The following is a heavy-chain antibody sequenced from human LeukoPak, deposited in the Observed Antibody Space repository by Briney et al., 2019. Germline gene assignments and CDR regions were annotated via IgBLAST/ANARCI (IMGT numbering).Heavy chain of an antibody. V-gene: IGHV4-59*08. CDR3: ARHRRIVVWYFDL. Sequence: SETLSLTCTVSGGSISSYYWSWIRQPPGKGLEWIGYIYYSGSTNYNPSLKSRVTISVDTSKNQFSLKLSSVTAADTAVYYCARHRRIVVWYFDLWGRGTLVTVSS. CDR1: GGSISSYY. J-gene: IGHJ2*01. CDR2: IYYSGST. D-gene: IGHD2-21*01.